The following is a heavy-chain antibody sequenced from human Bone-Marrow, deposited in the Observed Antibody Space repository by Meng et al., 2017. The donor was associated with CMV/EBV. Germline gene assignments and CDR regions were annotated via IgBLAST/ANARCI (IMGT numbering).Heavy chain of an antibody. V-gene: IGHV1-8*01. J-gene: IGHJ6*02. CDR3: ARTSTNYYYYGMDV. CDR1: GYSFTSYD. CDR2: MNPNSGNT. D-gene: IGHD4-11*01. Sequence: ASVMVSCKASGYSFTSYDINWVRQATGQGLEWMGWMNPNSGNTGYAQKFQGRVTMTRNTSISTAYMELSSLRSEDTAVYYCARTSTNYYYYGMDVWGQGTTVTVPS.